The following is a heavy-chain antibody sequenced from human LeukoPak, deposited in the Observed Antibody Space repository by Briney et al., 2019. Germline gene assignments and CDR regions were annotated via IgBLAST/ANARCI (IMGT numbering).Heavy chain of an antibody. CDR1: GGSISSYY. J-gene: IGHJ4*02. CDR3: ARLRALSYYDNSGDLYYFEY. D-gene: IGHD3-22*01. V-gene: IGHV4-59*01. CDR2: IYYSGIT. Sequence: PSETLSLTCTVSGGSISSYYWSWLRQPPGEGLEWIGFIYYSGITDYNPSLKSRVTISVDTSKNQFSLKLTSVTAADTAVYYCARLRALSYYDNSGDLYYFEYWGQGTLVTVSS.